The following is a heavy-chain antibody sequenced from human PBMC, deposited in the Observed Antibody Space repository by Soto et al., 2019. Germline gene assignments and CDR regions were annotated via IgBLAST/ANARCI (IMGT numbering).Heavy chain of an antibody. CDR1: GFSFSTHW. J-gene: IGHJ4*02. CDR3: ARSGGLIDD. D-gene: IGHD2-8*02. CDR2: IKEDGSDK. V-gene: IGHV3-7*05. Sequence: EVQLVESGGGLVQPGGSLRLSCPASGFSFSTHWMTWVRQAPGKGLEWVASIKEDGSDKYEVDAVKGRFTISRDNAEKSLYLQMNSLRAEDTAMYHCARSGGLIDDWGQGPLVTFSS.